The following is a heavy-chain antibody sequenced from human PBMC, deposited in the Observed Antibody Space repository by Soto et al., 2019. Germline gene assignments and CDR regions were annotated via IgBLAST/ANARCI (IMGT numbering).Heavy chain of an antibody. CDR1: GFNFKYYW. J-gene: IGHJ3*02. D-gene: IGHD2-2*01. Sequence: GGSLRLSCAASGFNFKYYWMNWVRQAPGKGLEWVANINQDGSQTKYADSVKGRFTISRDNAENSLLLQMNGLRAEDTAVYYCARDFSTTEYDGYDMWGQGTMVTVS. V-gene: IGHV3-7*01. CDR3: ARDFSTTEYDGYDM. CDR2: INQDGSQT.